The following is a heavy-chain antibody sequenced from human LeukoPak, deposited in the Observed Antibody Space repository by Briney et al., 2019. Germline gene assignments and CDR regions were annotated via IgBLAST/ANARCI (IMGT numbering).Heavy chain of an antibody. CDR2: INPSGGTT. V-gene: IGHV1-46*01. CDR3: ARDNSVGDYAWWFDP. J-gene: IGHJ5*02. D-gene: IGHD1-26*01. Sequence: ASVKVSCKASGYTFTSYGISWVRQAPGQGLEWMGLINPSGGTTRYAQKSQGRVTMTRDLSTSTDYMELSSLRSDDTAVYFCARDNSVGDYAWWFDPWGQGTLVTVSS. CDR1: GYTFTSYG.